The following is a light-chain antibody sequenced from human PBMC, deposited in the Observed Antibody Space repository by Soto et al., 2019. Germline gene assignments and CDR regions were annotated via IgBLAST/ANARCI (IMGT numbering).Light chain of an antibody. CDR3: QQYNNWPPFT. J-gene: IGKJ3*01. CDR1: QSVSSN. CDR2: GAS. Sequence: EIVMTQSPATLSASPGERATLSCRASQSVSSNLAWYQQKPGQAPRLLIYGASTRATDIPARFSGSGSGTEFTLTISSLQSEDFAVYYCQQYNNWPPFTCGPGTKVDIK. V-gene: IGKV3-15*01.